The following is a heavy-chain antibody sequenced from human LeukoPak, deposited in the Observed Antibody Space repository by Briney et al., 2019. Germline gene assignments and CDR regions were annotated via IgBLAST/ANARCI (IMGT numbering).Heavy chain of an antibody. Sequence: SETLSLTCAVSGGSINSSNWWSWVRQPPGKGLEWIGDIYHSGSTNYNPSLKSRVTISVDTSKNQFSLKLSSVTAADTAVYYCARMGADAFDIWGQGTMVTVSS. CDR3: ARMGADAFDI. J-gene: IGHJ3*02. CDR2: IYHSGST. D-gene: IGHD1-26*01. CDR1: GGSINSSNW. V-gene: IGHV4-4*02.